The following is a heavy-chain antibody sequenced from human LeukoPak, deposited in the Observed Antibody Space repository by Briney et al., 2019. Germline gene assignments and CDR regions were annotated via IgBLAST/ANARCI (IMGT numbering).Heavy chain of an antibody. CDR1: GGSFGGYY. V-gene: IGHV4-34*01. CDR2: INHSGTT. CDR3: ARVVRNYYYYYYYMDV. D-gene: IGHD5-24*01. J-gene: IGHJ6*03. Sequence: SETLSLTCAVSGGSFGGYYWSWIRQPPGKGLEWIGEINHSGTTNYNPSLKSRVTISVDTSKNQFSLKLSSVAAADTAVYYCARVVRNYYYYYYYMDVWGKGTTVTVSS.